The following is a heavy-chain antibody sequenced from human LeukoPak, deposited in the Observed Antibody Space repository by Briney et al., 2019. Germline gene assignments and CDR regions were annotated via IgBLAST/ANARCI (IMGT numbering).Heavy chain of an antibody. V-gene: IGHV4-30-4*08. CDR3: ARDYVGVTPNWFDP. CDR1: GGSISSGDYY. D-gene: IGHD3-16*01. J-gene: IGHJ5*02. Sequence: SETLSLTCTVSGGSISSGDYYWSWIRQPPGKGLEWIGYIYYSGSTYYNPSLKSRVTISVDTSKNQFSLKLSSVTAADTAVYYCARDYVGVTPNWFDPWGQGTLVTVSS. CDR2: IYYSGST.